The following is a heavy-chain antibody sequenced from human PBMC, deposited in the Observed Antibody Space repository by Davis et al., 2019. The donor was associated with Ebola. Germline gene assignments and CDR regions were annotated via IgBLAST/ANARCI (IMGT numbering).Heavy chain of an antibody. V-gene: IGHV3-30*03. CDR2: ISYDGSNK. CDR3: ARDVRLNYFDY. Sequence: GESLKISCAASGFTFSSYSMNWVRQAPGKGLEWVAVISYDGSNKYYADSVKGRFTISRDNSKNTLYLQMNSLRAEDTAVYYCARDVRLNYFDYWGQGTLVTVSS. D-gene: IGHD3-22*01. J-gene: IGHJ4*02. CDR1: GFTFSSYS.